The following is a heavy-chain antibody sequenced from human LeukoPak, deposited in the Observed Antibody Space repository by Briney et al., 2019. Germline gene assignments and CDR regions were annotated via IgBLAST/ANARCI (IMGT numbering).Heavy chain of an antibody. V-gene: IGHV1-2*02. CDR3: AREHIAAAGFDY. CDR1: GYTFTGYY. J-gene: IGHJ4*02. CDR2: INPNSGGT. Sequence: GASVKVSCKASGYTFTGYYMHWVRQAPGQGLEWMGWINPNSGGTNYAQKFQGRVTMTRDTSISTAYMELSRLRSDDTAMYYCAREHIAAAGFDYWGQGTLVTVSS. D-gene: IGHD6-13*01.